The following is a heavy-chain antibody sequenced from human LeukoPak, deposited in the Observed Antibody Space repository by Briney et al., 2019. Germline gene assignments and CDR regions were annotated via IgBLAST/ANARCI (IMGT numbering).Heavy chain of an antibody. CDR2: IKSKTGGGTT. V-gene: IGHV3-15*01. J-gene: IGHJ4*02. Sequence: GGPLRLSCAASGFTFSNAWMSWVRQAPGKGLEWVGRIKSKTGGGTTDYAAPVKGRFTISRDDSENTLYLQMNSLKPEDTAVYYCTTVTWQGYCNYWGQGTLVTVSS. CDR1: GFTFSNAW. CDR3: TTVTWQGYCNY. D-gene: IGHD3-16*01.